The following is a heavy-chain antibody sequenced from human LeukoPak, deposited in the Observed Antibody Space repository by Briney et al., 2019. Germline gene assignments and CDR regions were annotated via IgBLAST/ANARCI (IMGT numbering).Heavy chain of an antibody. CDR1: GGSISSYY. CDR3: ARVRLGSYGWFDP. D-gene: IGHD1-26*01. CDR2: IYTSGST. Sequence: SETLSLTCTVSGGSISSYYWSWIRQPPGKGLEWIGYIYTSGSTNHNPSLKSRVTISVDTSKYQFSLKLSSVTAADTAVYYCARVRLGSYGWFDPWGQGTLVTVSS. V-gene: IGHV4-4*09. J-gene: IGHJ5*02.